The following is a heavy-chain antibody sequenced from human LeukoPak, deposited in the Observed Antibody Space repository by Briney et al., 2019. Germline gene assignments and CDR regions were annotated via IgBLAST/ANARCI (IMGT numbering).Heavy chain of an antibody. D-gene: IGHD4-23*01. CDR1: GYTFTNYY. CDR2: INPSDGKT. J-gene: IGHJ4*02. CDR3: ARDRGDYGGNFDY. V-gene: IGHV1-46*01. Sequence: ASVKVSCKASGYTFTNYYIHWVRQAPGQGLEWMGIINPSDGKTSYAQKFQGRVTMTRDMSTSTVYMELSSLRSEDTAVYYCARDRGDYGGNFDYWGQGTLVTVSS.